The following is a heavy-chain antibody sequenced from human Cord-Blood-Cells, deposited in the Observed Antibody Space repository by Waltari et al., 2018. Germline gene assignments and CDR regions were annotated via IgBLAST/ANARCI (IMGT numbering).Heavy chain of an antibody. V-gene: IGHV3-15*01. CDR2: IKSKTEGGTT. D-gene: IGHD1-26*01. CDR1: GFTFSNDW. CDR3: TTYFSSVSYYFDY. J-gene: IGHJ4*02. Sequence: EVQLVESGGGLVKPGGSLRLSCAASGFTFSNDWLSWVRQAPGKGLEWVGRIKSKTEGGTTDYAAPVKGRFTTSKDDSKTALYLQRNSLNTEYTAVYYCTTYFSSVSYYFDYWGQRTLVTVSS.